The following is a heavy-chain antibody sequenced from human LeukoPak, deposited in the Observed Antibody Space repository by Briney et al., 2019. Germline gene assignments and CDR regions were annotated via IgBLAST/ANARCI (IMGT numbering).Heavy chain of an antibody. D-gene: IGHD1-14*01. CDR3: ARDPDGAFDI. J-gene: IGHJ3*02. Sequence: PSETLSLTCTVSGGSISSGGYYWSWIRQPPGKGLEWIGYIYHSGSTYYNPSLKSRVTISVDRSKNQFSLKLSSVTAADTAVYYCARDPDGAFDIWGQGTMVTVSS. V-gene: IGHV4-30-2*01. CDR1: GGSISSGGYY. CDR2: IYHSGST.